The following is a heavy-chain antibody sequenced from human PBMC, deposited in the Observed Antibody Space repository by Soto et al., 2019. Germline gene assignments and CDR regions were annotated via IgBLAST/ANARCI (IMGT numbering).Heavy chain of an antibody. Sequence: PSETLSLTCTVSGGSVSSGNYYWSWIRQPPGKGLEWIGYIYYSGSTNYNPSLKSRVTISVDTSKNQFSLRLSSVTAADTAVYYCARDRERIYMGDYYYYYGMDVWGQGTTVTVSS. CDR1: GGSVSSGNYY. D-gene: IGHD1-26*01. CDR3: ARDRERIYMGDYYYYYGMDV. J-gene: IGHJ6*02. V-gene: IGHV4-61*01. CDR2: IYYSGST.